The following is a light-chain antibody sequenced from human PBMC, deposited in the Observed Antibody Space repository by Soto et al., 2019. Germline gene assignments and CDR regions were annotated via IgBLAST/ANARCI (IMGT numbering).Light chain of an antibody. CDR2: EVS. J-gene: IGLJ3*02. CDR3: SSYTTSNTMV. CDR1: RSDVGGYDY. V-gene: IGLV2-14*01. Sequence: QSVLTQPASVSGSPRQSITISCTGTRSDVGGYDYVSWYQHHPGKAPKLIIYEVSNRPSGVSHRFSGSKSGNTASLAISGLQAEDEGDYYCSSYTTSNTMVFGGGTKLTVL.